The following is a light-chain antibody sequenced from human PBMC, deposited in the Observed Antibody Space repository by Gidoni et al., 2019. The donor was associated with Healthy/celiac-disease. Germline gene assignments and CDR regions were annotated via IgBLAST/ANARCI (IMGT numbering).Light chain of an antibody. J-gene: IGKJ3*01. CDR2: DAS. CDR3: QQYDNLPLFT. V-gene: IGKV1-33*01. Sequence: DIQMTQSPSSLSASVGDRVTITCQASQDISNYLTWYQQKPGKAPKLLIYDASNLETGVPSRFSGSGSGTDFTFTSSSLQPEDIATYYCQQYDNLPLFTFGPGTKVEIK. CDR1: QDISNY.